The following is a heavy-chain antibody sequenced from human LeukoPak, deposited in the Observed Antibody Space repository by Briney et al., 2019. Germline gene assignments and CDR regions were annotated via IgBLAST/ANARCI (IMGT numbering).Heavy chain of an antibody. CDR1: EVTVTSNY. D-gene: IGHD3-22*01. CDR2: IYPGGDI. V-gene: IGHV3-53*01. CDR3: VRVKSDRSYYYDSSGYYLDAFDI. Sequence: PGGSLRLSCAASEVTVTSNYMSWVRQAPGKGLQWVSVIYPGGDIYYADSVKGRFIISRDNSKNTLSLQMNSLTADDTAVYYCVRVKSDRSYYYDSSGYYLDAFDIWGQGTMVTVSS. J-gene: IGHJ3*02.